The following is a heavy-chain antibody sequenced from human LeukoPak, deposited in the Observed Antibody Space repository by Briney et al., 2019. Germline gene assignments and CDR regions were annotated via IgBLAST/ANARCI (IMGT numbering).Heavy chain of an antibody. D-gene: IGHD3-10*01. CDR1: GYTFTSYY. Sequence: ASVKVSCKASGYTFTSYYMHWVRQAPGQGLEWMGIINPSGGSTSYAQKFQGRVTMTRDTSASTVYMELSSLRSEDTAVYYCARGGSGSYYHYGMDVWGQGTTVTVSS. V-gene: IGHV1-46*01. CDR3: ARGGSGSYYHYGMDV. J-gene: IGHJ6*02. CDR2: INPSGGST.